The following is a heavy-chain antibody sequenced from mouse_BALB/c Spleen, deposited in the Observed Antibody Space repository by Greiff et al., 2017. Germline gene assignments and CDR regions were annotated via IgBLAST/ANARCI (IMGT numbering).Heavy chain of an antibody. CDR1: GFTFSSYA. Sequence: EVQRVESGGGLVKPGGSLKLSCAASGFTFSSYAMSWVRQTPEKRLEWVASISSGGSTYYPDSVKGRFTISRDNARNILYLQMSSLRSEDTAMYYCARGIYDGYYDAMDYWGQGTSVTVSS. D-gene: IGHD2-3*01. CDR2: ISSGGST. V-gene: IGHV5-6-5*01. J-gene: IGHJ4*01. CDR3: ARGIYDGYYDAMDY.